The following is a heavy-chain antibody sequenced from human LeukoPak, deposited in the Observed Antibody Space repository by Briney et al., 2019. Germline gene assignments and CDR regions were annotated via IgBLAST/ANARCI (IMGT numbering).Heavy chain of an antibody. CDR1: GFTFSSYG. CDR3: ARDRYSGRSNFDY. V-gene: IGHV3-30*02. D-gene: IGHD1-26*01. Sequence: GGSLRLSCAASGFTFSSYGMHWVRQASGKGLEWVAFIRYDGSNKYYADSVKGRFTISRDNSKNTLYLQMNSLRAEDTAVYYSARDRYSGRSNFDYWGQGTLVTVSS. CDR2: IRYDGSNK. J-gene: IGHJ4*02.